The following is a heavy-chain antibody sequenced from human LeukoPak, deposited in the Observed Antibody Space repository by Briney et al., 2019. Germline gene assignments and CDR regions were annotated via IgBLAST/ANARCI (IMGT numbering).Heavy chain of an antibody. CDR3: ARDRRSSGYSPSYYGMDV. CDR1: GYTFTGYY. D-gene: IGHD3-22*01. Sequence: ASVKVSCKASGYTFTGYYMHWVRQAPGQGLEWMGIINPSGGSTSYAQKFQGRVTMTRDTSTSTVYMELSSLRSEDTAVYYCARDRRSSGYSPSYYGMDVWGQGTTVTVSS. J-gene: IGHJ6*02. V-gene: IGHV1-46*01. CDR2: INPSGGST.